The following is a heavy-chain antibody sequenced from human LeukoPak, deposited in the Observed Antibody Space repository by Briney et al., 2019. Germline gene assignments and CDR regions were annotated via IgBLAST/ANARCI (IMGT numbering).Heavy chain of an antibody. J-gene: IGHJ4*02. V-gene: IGHV1-69*05. CDR3: ARENLYGDYGDY. Sequence: SVEVSCKASGGTFSSYAISWVRQAPGQGLEWMGGIIPIFGTANYAQKFQGRVTITTDESTSTAYMELSSLRSEDTAVYYCARENLYGDYGDYWGQGTLVTVSS. D-gene: IGHD4-17*01. CDR2: IIPIFGTA. CDR1: GGTFSSYA.